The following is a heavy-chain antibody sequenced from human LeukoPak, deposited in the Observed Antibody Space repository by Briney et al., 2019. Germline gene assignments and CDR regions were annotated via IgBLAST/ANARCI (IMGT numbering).Heavy chain of an antibody. V-gene: IGHV1-69*05. CDR1: EGTFNNSA. CDR3: ARDVHGDYGSGWFDP. Sequence: ASVKVSCKTSEGTFNNSAISWVRQAPGQGLEWLGGIMPLFGTAGYAQKFQGRVTITKDESTRTVYLELTSLTSDDTAVYYCARDVHGDYGSGWFDPWGQGTLVSVSS. CDR2: IMPLFGTA. J-gene: IGHJ5*02. D-gene: IGHD4-17*01.